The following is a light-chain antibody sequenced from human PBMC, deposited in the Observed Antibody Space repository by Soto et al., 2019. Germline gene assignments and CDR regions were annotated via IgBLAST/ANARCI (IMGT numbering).Light chain of an antibody. J-gene: IGKJ4*01. CDR3: QQRSNWPLT. V-gene: IGKV3-11*01. Sequence: EIVLTQSPATLSLSPGERATLSCRASQSVXXXLAWYQQNPGQAPRLLIYDASNRAXGIPARFSGSGSGTDXXXXIXXXXXEDFAVYYCQQRSNWPLTFGGGTKVEIK. CDR2: DAS. CDR1: QSVXXX.